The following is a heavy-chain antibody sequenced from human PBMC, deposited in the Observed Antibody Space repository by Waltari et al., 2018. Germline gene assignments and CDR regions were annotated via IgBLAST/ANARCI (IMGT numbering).Heavy chain of an antibody. CDR2: TDYRVKWYN. Sequence: QVPLQQSGPGLVKPSQTLSLTCAISGDRVSSNSAAWNWIRKSPSRGLEWLGSTDYRVKWYNDYAVSVKSRITINPDTSKNQFSLQLNSVTPEDTAVYYCARDSRSWALDGMDVWGQGTTVTVSS. D-gene: IGHD6-13*01. V-gene: IGHV6-1*01. CDR3: ARDSRSWALDGMDV. J-gene: IGHJ6*02. CDR1: GDRVSSNSAA.